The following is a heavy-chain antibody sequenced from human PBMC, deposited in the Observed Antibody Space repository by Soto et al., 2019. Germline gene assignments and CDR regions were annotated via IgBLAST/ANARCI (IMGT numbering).Heavy chain of an antibody. J-gene: IGHJ6*02. D-gene: IGHD6-19*01. CDR2: ISGYNGNT. CDR3: SRFIMVGGWFDPNYYHGMDV. Sequence: GASVKVSCKASGYRFTSYGIAWVRQAPGQGLEWMGWISGYNGNTNYAQTVQGRVTMTTDTSTGTVYMELRSLKSDDTAIYYCSRFIMVGGWFDPNYYHGMDVWGQGTTVTVSS. CDR1: GYRFTSYG. V-gene: IGHV1-18*01.